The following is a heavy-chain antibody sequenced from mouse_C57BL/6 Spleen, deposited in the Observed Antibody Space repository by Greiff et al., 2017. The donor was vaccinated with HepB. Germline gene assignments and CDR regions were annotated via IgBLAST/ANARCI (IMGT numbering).Heavy chain of an antibody. D-gene: IGHD2-2*01. CDR1: GFNIKDYY. J-gene: IGHJ1*03. CDR2: IDPEDGET. Sequence: EVKLVESGAELVKPGASVKLSCTASGFNIKDYYMHWVKQRTEQGLEWIGRIDPEDGETKYAPKFQGKATITADTSSNTAYLQLSSLTSEDTAVYYCASATMVTTDYFDVWGTGTTVTVSS. V-gene: IGHV14-2*01. CDR3: ASATMVTTDYFDV.